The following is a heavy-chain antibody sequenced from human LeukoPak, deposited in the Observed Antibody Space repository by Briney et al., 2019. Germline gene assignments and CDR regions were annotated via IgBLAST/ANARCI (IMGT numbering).Heavy chain of an antibody. CDR2: IYPNDSDT. CDR3: ARRAYCGGDCTRAYYSYFAMDV. J-gene: IGHJ6*02. V-gene: IGHV5-51*01. CDR1: GYSFPSYW. Sequence: GESLKISCQGSGYSFPSYWIAWVRQLPGKGLEWTGIIYPNDSDTRYSPSFLGQVTISADKSITTAYLQWSSLKASDTAVYYCARRAYCGGDCTRAYYSYFAMDVWGQGTTVTVSS. D-gene: IGHD2-21*02.